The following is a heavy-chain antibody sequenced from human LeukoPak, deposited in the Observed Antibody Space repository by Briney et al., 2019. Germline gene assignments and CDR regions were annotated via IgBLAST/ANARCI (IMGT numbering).Heavy chain of an antibody. J-gene: IGHJ4*02. V-gene: IGHV3-30*18. CDR2: ISYDGSNK. D-gene: IGHD3-22*01. CDR1: GFTFSSYG. CDR3: AKEKDSSGYYYDFDY. Sequence: GGSLRLSCAASGFTFSSYGMHWVRQAPGKGLEWVAVISYDGSNKYYADSVKGRFTISRDNSKNTLYLQMNSLRAEDTAVYYCAKEKDSSGYYYDFDYWGQGTLVTVSS.